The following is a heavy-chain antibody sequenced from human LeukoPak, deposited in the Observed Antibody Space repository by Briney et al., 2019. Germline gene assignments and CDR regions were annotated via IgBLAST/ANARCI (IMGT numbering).Heavy chain of an antibody. J-gene: IGHJ4*02. V-gene: IGHV3-21*01. CDR2: ISSSGRNI. CDR1: GFNFSNYS. Sequence: GGSPIPPCVASGFNFSNYSMNWVRQAPGEGLEWASSISSSGRNIYYADSVKGRFTVSRDNAKNSLFLQMNSLRAEDTAVYYCACRACRNGLCYFDYWGQGTLVTVSS. D-gene: IGHD2-8*01. CDR3: ACRACRNGLCYFDY.